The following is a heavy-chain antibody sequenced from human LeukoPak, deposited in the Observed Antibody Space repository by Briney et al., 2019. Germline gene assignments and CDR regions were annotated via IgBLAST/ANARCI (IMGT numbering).Heavy chain of an antibody. D-gene: IGHD6-13*01. CDR3: AKLFQGEQQLGRHHEN. J-gene: IGHJ4*02. CDR1: EFTFSNAW. CDR2: ISGSGGST. V-gene: IGHV3-23*01. Sequence: PGGSLRLSCAASEFTFSNAWMSWVRQAPGKGLEWVSAISGSGGSTYYADSVKGRFTISRDNSKNTLYLQMNSLRAEDTAVYYCAKLFQGEQQLGRHHENWGQGTLVTVSS.